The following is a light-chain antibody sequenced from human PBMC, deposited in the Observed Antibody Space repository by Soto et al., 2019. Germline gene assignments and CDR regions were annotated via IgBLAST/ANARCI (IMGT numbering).Light chain of an antibody. CDR2: KAS. Sequence: DIQMTPSPSTLSASLGDRVTITCRASQSSSSWLAWYQQKPGKAPKLLIYKASTLKSGVPARFSGSGSGTEFTLTISSLQPDDFATYYCQHYNSYSEAFGQGTKVDIK. CDR1: QSSSSW. V-gene: IGKV1-5*03. CDR3: QHYNSYSEA. J-gene: IGKJ1*01.